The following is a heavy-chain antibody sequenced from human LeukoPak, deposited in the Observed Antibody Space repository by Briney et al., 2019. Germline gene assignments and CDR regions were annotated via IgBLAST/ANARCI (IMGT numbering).Heavy chain of an antibody. CDR3: ARQPSGTAAFDI. CDR2: IYYSGST. V-gene: IGHV4-59*08. J-gene: IGHJ3*02. D-gene: IGHD1/OR15-1a*01. CDR1: GGSISSYY. Sequence: PSETLSLTCTVSGGSISSYYWSWIRQPPGKGLEWIGYIYYSGSTNYNPSLKSRLSISVDTSKNQFSLKLSSVAAADTAIYYCARQPSGTAAFDIWGQGTMVTVSS.